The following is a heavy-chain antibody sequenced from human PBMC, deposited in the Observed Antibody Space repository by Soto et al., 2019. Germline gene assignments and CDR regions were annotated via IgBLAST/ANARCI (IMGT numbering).Heavy chain of an antibody. V-gene: IGHV1-2*02. CDR1: RYTFTGYY. CDR2: IDPDSGDT. J-gene: IGHJ6*02. Sequence: VQSGTEMKTPGASVKVTCKTSRYTFTGYYMYWVRQAPGRGLEWMGWIDPDSGDTNYVQKFQGRVTMTRDTSSATAYLEVSGLRRDDTAIYYCARSHSAYYYYGMDAWGQGTAVSVSS. CDR3: ARSHSAYYYYGMDA.